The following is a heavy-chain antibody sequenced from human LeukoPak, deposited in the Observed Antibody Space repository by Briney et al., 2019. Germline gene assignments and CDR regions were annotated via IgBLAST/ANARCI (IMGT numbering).Heavy chain of an antibody. Sequence: SETLSLTCAVSGGSISSSYWWSWVRQPPGKGLEWIGEIYHSGSTNYNSSLKSRVTISVDTSKNQISLKPRSVTAADTAVYYCARKGVSDLYYFDSWGQGTLVTVSS. D-gene: IGHD3-16*01. CDR1: GGSISSSYW. V-gene: IGHV4-4*02. CDR3: ARKGVSDLYYFDS. CDR2: IYHSGST. J-gene: IGHJ4*02.